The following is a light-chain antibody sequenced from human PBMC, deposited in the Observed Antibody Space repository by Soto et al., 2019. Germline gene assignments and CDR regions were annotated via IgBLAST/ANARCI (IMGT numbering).Light chain of an antibody. J-gene: IGKJ5*01. CDR3: QRYDCSPIT. Sequence: IVVARSPPTGSVSLAERATVTCSSSQTVTSNYLAWHQQQPGQAPRLLIFVASNRATDIPDRFSGSGSGTDFTLTISRLEPEDFAVYCRQRYDCSPITFGQGTRVEIK. V-gene: IGKV3-20*01. CDR2: VAS. CDR1: QTVTSNY.